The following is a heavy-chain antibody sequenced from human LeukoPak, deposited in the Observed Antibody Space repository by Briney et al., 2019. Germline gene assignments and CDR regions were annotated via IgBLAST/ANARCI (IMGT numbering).Heavy chain of an antibody. V-gene: IGHV3-74*01. CDR3: ARGGYSSSSNDY. CDR1: GFTFSSYW. J-gene: IGHJ4*02. D-gene: IGHD6-13*01. Sequence: AGGCLRVSCAASGFTFSSYWMHWVRQAPGKGLVWVSRINSDRSNTSYADSVKGPFTITRDNAKNTLYLQMNSLRAEDTAVYYCARGGYSSSSNDYWGQGTLVTVSS. CDR2: INSDRSNT.